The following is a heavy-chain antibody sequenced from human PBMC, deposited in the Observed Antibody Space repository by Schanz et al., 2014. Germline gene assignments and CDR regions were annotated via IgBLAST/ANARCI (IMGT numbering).Heavy chain of an antibody. CDR2: ISGSGGST. V-gene: IGHV3-23*01. CDR3: ARDHTTESYYSAGPPIDY. J-gene: IGHJ4*02. Sequence: EVQLLESGGGLVQPGGPLRLSCAASGFTFSSYAMSWVRQAPGKGLDWVSAISGSGGSTYYADSVKGRFTISRDNSKNTLFLQMNSLRAEDTAVYYCARDHTTESYYSAGPPIDYWGQGTLLTVSS. CDR1: GFTFSSYA. D-gene: IGHD1-26*01.